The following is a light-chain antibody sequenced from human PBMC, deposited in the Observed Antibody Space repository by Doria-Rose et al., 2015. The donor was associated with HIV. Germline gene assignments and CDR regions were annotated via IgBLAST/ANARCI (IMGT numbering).Light chain of an antibody. V-gene: IGKV1-39*01. CDR3: QQTYSSPKWT. Sequence: SIEDRVTITCRSRQPVSTYLTWFQQEPGKAPKLLIYAASRLQSGVPSRFSGSGSGTDFTLTISGLQPGDFATYYCQQTYSSPKWTGGQG. CDR1: QPVSTY. J-gene: IGKJ1*01. CDR2: AAS.